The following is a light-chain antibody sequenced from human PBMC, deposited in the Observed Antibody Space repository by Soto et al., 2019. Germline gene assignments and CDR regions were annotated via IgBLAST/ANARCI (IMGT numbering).Light chain of an antibody. J-gene: IGKJ1*01. CDR1: QGVGTY. Sequence: PMTQSPSTLSASVGDRVTITCRASQGVGTYLAWYQHKPGKAPKLLIYDASKLESGVPSRFSGSESGTDFTLTISSLQPDDFATYYCQQYNDWWTFGQGTKLEIK. V-gene: IGKV1-5*01. CDR3: QQYNDWWT. CDR2: DAS.